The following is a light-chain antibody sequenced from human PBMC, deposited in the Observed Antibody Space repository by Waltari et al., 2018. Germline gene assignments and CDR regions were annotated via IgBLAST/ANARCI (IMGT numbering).Light chain of an antibody. J-gene: IGKJ1*01. CDR3: QHYDSYSPWT. CDR2: RTS. CDR1: QDVNSW. Sequence: IQMTHSPSTLSPSVGDSVSITCRASQDVNSWLAWYQQKPGKAPKLLIYRTSRLESGVPSRFSGSGSGTEFTLTISSLQPDDFATYYCQHYDSYSPWTFGQGTRVEV. V-gene: IGKV1-5*03.